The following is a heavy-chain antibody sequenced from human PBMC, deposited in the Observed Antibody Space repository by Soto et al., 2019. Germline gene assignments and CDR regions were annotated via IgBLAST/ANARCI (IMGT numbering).Heavy chain of an antibody. Sequence: QVQLLESGGGVVHPGGSLTLSCKVSGFTFRSYGMHWVRQAPGKGLEWVAVISYNGRTEDLADAVKGRFTISRDDSKDTLYLHMNSLRVEDPAVYFCAKQTWDHYDGSGYDQWGPGTVVIVSS. J-gene: IGHJ4*02. CDR3: AKQTWDHYDGSGYDQ. CDR1: GFTFRSYG. V-gene: IGHV3-30*18. CDR2: ISYNGRTE. D-gene: IGHD3-22*01.